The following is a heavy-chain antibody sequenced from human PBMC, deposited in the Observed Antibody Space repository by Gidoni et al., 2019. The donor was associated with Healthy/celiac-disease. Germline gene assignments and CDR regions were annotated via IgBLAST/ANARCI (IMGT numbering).Heavy chain of an antibody. V-gene: IGHV4-59*01. CDR3: ARDPRKHYRAFDI. D-gene: IGHD3-3*02. Sequence: NPSLKSRVTISVDTSKNQFSLKLSSVTAADTAVYYCARDPRKHYRAFDIWGQGTMVTVSS. J-gene: IGHJ3*02.